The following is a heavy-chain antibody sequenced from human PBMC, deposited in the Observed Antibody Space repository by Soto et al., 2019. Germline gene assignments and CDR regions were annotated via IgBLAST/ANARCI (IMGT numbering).Heavy chain of an antibody. D-gene: IGHD3-3*01. CDR1: GFTFGSYA. Sequence: GGSLRLSCAASGFTFGSYAMDWVRQAPGKGLEWVAVISYDGSNKYYADSVKGRFTISRDNSKNTLYLQMNSLRAEDTAVYYCAAALEWLSYEPAYWGQGTLVTVSS. CDR3: AAALEWLSYEPAY. J-gene: IGHJ4*02. CDR2: ISYDGSNK. V-gene: IGHV3-30-3*01.